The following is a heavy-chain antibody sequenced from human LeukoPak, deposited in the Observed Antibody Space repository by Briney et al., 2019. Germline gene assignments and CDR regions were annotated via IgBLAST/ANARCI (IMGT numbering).Heavy chain of an antibody. V-gene: IGHV1-18*04. CDR2: ISAYNGNT. CDR1: GYTFTGYY. Sequence: ASVKVSCKASGYTFTGYYMHWVRQAPGQGLEWMGWISAYNGNTNYAQKLQGRVTMTTDTSTSTAYMELRSLRSDDTAVYYCARARAPNDAFDIWGQGTMVTVSS. J-gene: IGHJ3*02. CDR3: ARARAPNDAFDI.